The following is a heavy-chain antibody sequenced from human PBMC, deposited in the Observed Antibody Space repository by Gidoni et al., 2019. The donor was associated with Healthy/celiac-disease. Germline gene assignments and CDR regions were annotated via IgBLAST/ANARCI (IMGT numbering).Heavy chain of an antibody. D-gene: IGHD2-2*01. CDR2: INHSGST. CDR1: GGSFSGYY. Sequence: QVQLQQWGAGLLKPSETLSLTCAVYGGSFSGYYWSWIRQPPGKGLEWIGEINHSGSTNYNPSLKSRVTISVDTSKNQFSLKLSSETAADTAVYYCASICSSTSCYGIGDYWGQGTLVTVSS. V-gene: IGHV4-34*01. CDR3: ASICSSTSCYGIGDY. J-gene: IGHJ4*02.